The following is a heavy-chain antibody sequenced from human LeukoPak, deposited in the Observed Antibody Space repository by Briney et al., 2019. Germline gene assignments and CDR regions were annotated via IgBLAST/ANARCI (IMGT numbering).Heavy chain of an antibody. Sequence: QTGGSLRLSCATSGFTFSGYWMTWVRQAPGKGLEWVANIKQDGSEKHYVDPVKGRFTIYRDNARNSLYLQMNSLRAEDTAVYYCARGTDSSGSNSNYYFEYWGQGTLVTVSS. D-gene: IGHD3-22*01. CDR2: IKQDGSEK. CDR1: GFTFSGYW. V-gene: IGHV3-7*04. CDR3: ARGTDSSGSNSNYYFEY. J-gene: IGHJ4*02.